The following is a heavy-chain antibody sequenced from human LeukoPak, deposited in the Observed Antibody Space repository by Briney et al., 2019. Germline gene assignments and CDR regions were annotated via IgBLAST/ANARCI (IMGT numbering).Heavy chain of an antibody. Sequence: SETLSLTCTVSGGSISSYYWSWIRQPPGKDLEWFGYIYYSGSTNYNPSLKSRVTISVDTSKNQFSLKLSSVTAADTAVYYCARGGSYGPGVFDYWGQGTLVTVSS. CDR1: GGSISSYY. CDR3: ARGGSYGPGVFDY. D-gene: IGHD5-18*01. CDR2: IYYSGST. J-gene: IGHJ4*02. V-gene: IGHV4-59*01.